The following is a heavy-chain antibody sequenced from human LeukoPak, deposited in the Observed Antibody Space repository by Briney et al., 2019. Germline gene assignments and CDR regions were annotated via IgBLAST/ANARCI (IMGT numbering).Heavy chain of an antibody. Sequence: GASVKVSCKASGGTFSSYAISWVRQAPGQGLEWMGWISAYNGNTNYAQKLQGRVTMTTDTSTSTAYMELRSLRSDDTAVYYCARSGTIWFGELPYYFDYWGQGTLVTVSS. CDR2: ISAYNGNT. V-gene: IGHV1-18*01. CDR3: ARSGTIWFGELPYYFDY. CDR1: GGTFSSYA. D-gene: IGHD3-10*01. J-gene: IGHJ4*02.